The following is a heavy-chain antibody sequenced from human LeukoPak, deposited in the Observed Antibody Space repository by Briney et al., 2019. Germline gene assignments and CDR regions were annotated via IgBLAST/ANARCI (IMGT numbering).Heavy chain of an antibody. V-gene: IGHV3-30-3*01. J-gene: IGHJ6*02. CDR1: GFTFSSYA. CDR2: ISCDGSNK. Sequence: GGSLRLSCAASGFTFSSYAMHWVRQAPGKGLEWVAVISCDGSNKYYADSVKGRFTISRDNAKNSLYLQMNSLRAEDTAVYYCARDPRIAVAGTYDYYYGMDVWGQGTTVTVSS. CDR3: ARDPRIAVAGTYDYYYGMDV. D-gene: IGHD6-19*01.